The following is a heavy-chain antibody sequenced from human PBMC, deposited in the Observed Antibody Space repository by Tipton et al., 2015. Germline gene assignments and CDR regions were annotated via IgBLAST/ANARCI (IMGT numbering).Heavy chain of an antibody. CDR3: ARSGGYGWDY. CDR1: GFTFTNYW. CDR2: IKPDGSES. V-gene: IGHV3-7*01. D-gene: IGHD5-12*01. J-gene: IGHJ4*02. Sequence: LSLTCAASGFTFTNYWMTWVRQAPGKGLEWVANIKPDGSESYYVDSVKGRFTFSRDNAKNSLYLQMSSLRAEDTAVYYCARSGGYGWDYWGQGTLVTVSS.